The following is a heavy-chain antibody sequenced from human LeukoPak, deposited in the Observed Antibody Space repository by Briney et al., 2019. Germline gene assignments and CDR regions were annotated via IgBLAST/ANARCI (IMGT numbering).Heavy chain of an antibody. CDR3: ARVPYSTGAFDY. Sequence: TGGSLRLSCAASGFTFSSYSMNGVRQALGKGLEWISYISSSSSTIYYTDSVKGRFTISRDNAKNSLYLQMNSLRDEDTALYYCARVPYSTGAFDYWGQGTLVTVSS. J-gene: IGHJ4*02. V-gene: IGHV3-48*02. CDR2: ISSSSSTI. CDR1: GFTFSSYS. D-gene: IGHD6-19*01.